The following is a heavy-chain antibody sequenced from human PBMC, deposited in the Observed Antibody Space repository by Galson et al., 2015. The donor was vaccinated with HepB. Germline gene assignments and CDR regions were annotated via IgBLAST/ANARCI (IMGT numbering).Heavy chain of an antibody. V-gene: IGHV1-18*01. CDR2: ISVYNGNT. CDR3: ARDFDDSSGYYYLGY. Sequence: CKASGYTFTSYGISWVRQAPGQGLEWMGWISVYNGNTNYAQKVQGRVTMTTDTSTSTAYMELRSLRSDDTAVYYCARDFDDSSGYYYLGYWGQGTLVTVSS. CDR1: GYTFTSYG. D-gene: IGHD3-22*01. J-gene: IGHJ4*02.